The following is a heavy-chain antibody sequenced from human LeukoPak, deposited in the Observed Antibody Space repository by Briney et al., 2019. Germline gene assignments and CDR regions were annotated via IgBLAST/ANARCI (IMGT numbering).Heavy chain of an antibody. Sequence: SETLSLTCTVSGXSITNYYWSWIRQPPGKGLEWIGYIYYSGSTNDNPSLKSRVSMSIDTSKNQFSLNLASVTAADTAVYYCARASNTVYFDLWGRGTLVTVSS. D-gene: IGHD2-2*02. CDR1: GXSITNYY. J-gene: IGHJ2*01. V-gene: IGHV4-59*01. CDR2: IYYSGST. CDR3: ARASNTVYFDL.